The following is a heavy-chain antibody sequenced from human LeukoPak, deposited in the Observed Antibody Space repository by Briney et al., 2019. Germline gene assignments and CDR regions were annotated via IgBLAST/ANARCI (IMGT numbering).Heavy chain of an antibody. J-gene: IGHJ4*02. Sequence: SGTLSLTCTVSGGSISTYYWSWIRQPPGKGLEWIGYIYYSGSTNYTPSLKSRVTISVDTSKNQFSLKLSSVTAADTAVYYCARGRSRDGYNYDYWGQGTLVTVSS. CDR1: GGSISTYY. CDR2: IYYSGST. V-gene: IGHV4-59*01. D-gene: IGHD5-24*01. CDR3: ARGRSRDGYNYDY.